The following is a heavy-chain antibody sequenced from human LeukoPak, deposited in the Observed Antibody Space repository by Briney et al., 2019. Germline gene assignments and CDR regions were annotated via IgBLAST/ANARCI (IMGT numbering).Heavy chain of an antibody. CDR3: AKDPSSGFFRFDWFDP. J-gene: IGHJ5*02. CDR1: GLTFSSYA. D-gene: IGHD3-3*01. V-gene: IGHV3-23*01. CDR2: ISGSGGST. Sequence: GGSLRLSCAASGLTFSSYAMSWVRQAPGKGLEWVSAISGSGGSTYYADSVKGRFTISRDNSKNTLYLQMNSLRAEDTAVYYCAKDPSSGFFRFDWFDPWGQGTLVTVSS.